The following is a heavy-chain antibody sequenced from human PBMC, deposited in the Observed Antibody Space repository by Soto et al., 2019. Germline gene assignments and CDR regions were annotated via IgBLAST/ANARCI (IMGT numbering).Heavy chain of an antibody. CDR1: GCTFSSYA. CDR3: ASQNISPHCTNGVCYGSSTYYYSYGMDV. D-gene: IGHD2-8*01. CDR2: IIPIFGTA. J-gene: IGHJ6*02. Sequence: SVKVSCKACGCTFSSYAISWVRQAPGQGREWMGGIIPIFGTANYAQKFQGRVTITADESTSTAYMELSSLRSEDTAVYYCASQNISPHCTNGVCYGSSTYYYSYGMDVLGQGTTVTVSS. V-gene: IGHV1-69*13.